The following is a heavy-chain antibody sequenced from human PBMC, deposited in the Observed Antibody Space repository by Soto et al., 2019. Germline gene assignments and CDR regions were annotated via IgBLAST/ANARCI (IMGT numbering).Heavy chain of an antibody. CDR2: IIPIFGTA. V-gene: IGHV1-69*12. D-gene: IGHD4-4*01. CDR3: ARDGGVYDYSPFDY. CDR1: GGTFSSYA. Sequence: QVQLVQSGAEVKKPGSSVKVSCKASGGTFSSYAISWVRQAPGQGLEWMGGIIPIFGTANYAQKFQGRGTITADESTSTAYMELSSLGSEDTGVYYCARDGGVYDYSPFDYWGQGTLVTVSS. J-gene: IGHJ4*02.